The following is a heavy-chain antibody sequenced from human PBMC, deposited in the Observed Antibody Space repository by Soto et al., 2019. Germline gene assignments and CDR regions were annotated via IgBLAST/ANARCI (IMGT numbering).Heavy chain of an antibody. J-gene: IGHJ4*02. Sequence: SLRLSCAASGFTFRRYWMTWVRQAPGKGLEWVANIKQDGSEKHYVDSVKGRFTISRDNAKNSLYLQMNSLRAEDTALYYCARGEIEAAGTFDYWGQGTRVTVSS. CDR1: GFTFRRYW. D-gene: IGHD6-13*01. CDR3: ARGEIEAAGTFDY. CDR2: IKQDGSEK. V-gene: IGHV3-7*04.